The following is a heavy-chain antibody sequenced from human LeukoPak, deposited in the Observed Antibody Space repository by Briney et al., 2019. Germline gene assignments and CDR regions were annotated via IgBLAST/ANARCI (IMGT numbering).Heavy chain of an antibody. CDR2: IYTSGTT. Sequence: PSETLSLTCSVSGGSISFYYWSWIRQPAGKGLEWIGRIYTSGTTNYNPSLKSRVTMSVDTSKNQFSLKLSSVTAADTAVYYCARGPYRITIFGVVIRGYFDYWGQGTLVTVSS. CDR1: GGSISFYY. CDR3: ARGPYRITIFGVVIRGYFDY. D-gene: IGHD3-3*01. J-gene: IGHJ4*02. V-gene: IGHV4-4*07.